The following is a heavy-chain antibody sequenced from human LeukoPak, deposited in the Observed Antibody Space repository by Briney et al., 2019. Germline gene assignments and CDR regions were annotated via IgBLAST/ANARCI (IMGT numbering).Heavy chain of an antibody. CDR1: GCTFTSYG. J-gene: IGHJ4*02. Sequence: ASVKVSCKASGCTFTSYGISWVRQAPGQGLEWMGWISAYNGNTNYAQKLQGRVTMTTDTSTSTAYMELRSLRSDDTAVYYCARFHRARHHFDYWGQGTLVTVSS. CDR3: ARFHRARHHFDY. CDR2: ISAYNGNT. V-gene: IGHV1-18*01. D-gene: IGHD1-14*01.